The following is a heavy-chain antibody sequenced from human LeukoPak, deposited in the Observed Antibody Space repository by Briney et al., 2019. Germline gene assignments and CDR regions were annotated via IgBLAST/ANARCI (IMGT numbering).Heavy chain of an antibody. CDR1: GFTFSVAW. Sequence: GGSLLLSCAAAGFTFSVAWMSWVRQAPGKGLEWVGRIKAKTDGGTTDYAAPVRGRFTISRDDSKNTLYLQLNSLKTEDTAVYYCSTAVANTNGWYSYFDYWGQGTLVTVSS. D-gene: IGHD6-19*01. V-gene: IGHV3-15*01. CDR2: IKAKTDGGTT. J-gene: IGHJ4*02. CDR3: STAVANTNGWYSYFDY.